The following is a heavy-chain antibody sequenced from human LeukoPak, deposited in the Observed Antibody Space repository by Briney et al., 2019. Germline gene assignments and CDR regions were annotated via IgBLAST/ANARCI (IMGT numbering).Heavy chain of an antibody. CDR3: AKGYSSGWTPFDY. Sequence: QPGRSLRLSCAASGFTFDDYAMHWVRQAPGKGLEWVSGISDSGTITKYADSVKGRFTISRDNSKNTVYLQMNSLRVEDAATYYCAKGYSSGWTPFDYWGQGSLVTVSS. V-gene: IGHV3-23*01. J-gene: IGHJ4*02. CDR1: GFTFDDYA. CDR2: ISDSGTIT. D-gene: IGHD6-19*01.